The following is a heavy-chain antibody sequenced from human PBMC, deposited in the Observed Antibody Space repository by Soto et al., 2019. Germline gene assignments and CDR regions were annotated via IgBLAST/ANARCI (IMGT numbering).Heavy chain of an antibody. V-gene: IGHV1-69*13. CDR2: IIPTFGTA. D-gene: IGHD6-19*01. CDR3: ARASGRVVAGTYYYYGMYV. CDR1: GGTFSSYA. Sequence: SVKVSCKASGGTFSSYAISWVRQAPGQGLEWMGGIIPTFGTANYAQKFQGRVTITADESTSTAYMELSSLRSEDTAVYYCARASGRVVAGTYYYYGMYVWAQGTTVTGSS. J-gene: IGHJ6*02.